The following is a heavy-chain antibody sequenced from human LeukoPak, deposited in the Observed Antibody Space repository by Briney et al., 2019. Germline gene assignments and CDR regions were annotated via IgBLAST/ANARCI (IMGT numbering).Heavy chain of an antibody. Sequence: PGGSLRLSCSASGFTFSSYAMHWVRQAPGKGLEYVSAISSNGGSTYYADSVKGRFTISRDNSKNTLYLQMSSLRAEDTAVYYCVSFVVVVAAIAFDTWGQGTMVTVSS. CDR1: GFTFSSYA. J-gene: IGHJ3*02. CDR3: VSFVVVVAAIAFDT. D-gene: IGHD2-15*01. V-gene: IGHV3-64D*06. CDR2: ISSNGGST.